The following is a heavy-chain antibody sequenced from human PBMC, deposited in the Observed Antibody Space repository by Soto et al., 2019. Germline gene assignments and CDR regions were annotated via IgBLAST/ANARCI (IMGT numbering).Heavy chain of an antibody. CDR1: GYTFTGYY. J-gene: IGHJ4*02. CDR3: ASEGAYRSGWCSFDY. CDR2: INTNSGGT. Sequence: QVQLVQSGAEVKKPGASVKVSCKASGYTFTGYYMHWVRQAPGQGLEWMGWINTNSGGTNYAQQFQGRVTMTRDTSISTAYMELSRLRSADTAVYYCASEGAYRSGWCSFDYWGQGTLVTVSS. V-gene: IGHV1-2*02. D-gene: IGHD6-19*01.